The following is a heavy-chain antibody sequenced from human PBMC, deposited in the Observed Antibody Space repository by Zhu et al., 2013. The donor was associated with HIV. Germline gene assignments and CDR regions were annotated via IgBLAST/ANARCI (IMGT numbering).Heavy chain of an antibody. J-gene: IGHJ6*02. CDR3: ARGRSSSSLHYYGLDV. V-gene: IGHV1-8*01. D-gene: IGHD6-13*01. CDR2: MNPNSGHS. Sequence: QVQLIQSGPEVTKPGASVKVSCKASGYTFTSYDINWVRQATGQGLEWMGWMNPNSGHSGYAQKFQGRLTMTMKTSISTVYMELSSLRSEDTAVYYCARGRSSSSLHYYGLDVWGQGTAITVSS. CDR1: GYTFTSYD.